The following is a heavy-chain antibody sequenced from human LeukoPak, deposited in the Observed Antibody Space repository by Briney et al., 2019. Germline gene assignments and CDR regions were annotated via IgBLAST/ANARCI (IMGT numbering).Heavy chain of an antibody. CDR2: VDPEDGET. Sequence: ASVKVSCKVSGYTFTDYYMHWVPQAPGKGLEWMGLVDPEDGETIYAEKFQGRVTITADTSTDTAYMELSNLRSEDTAVYYCATARFRYSSGWYDYWGQGTLVTVSS. J-gene: IGHJ4*02. CDR3: ATARFRYSSGWYDY. D-gene: IGHD6-19*01. V-gene: IGHV1-69-2*01. CDR1: GYTFTDYY.